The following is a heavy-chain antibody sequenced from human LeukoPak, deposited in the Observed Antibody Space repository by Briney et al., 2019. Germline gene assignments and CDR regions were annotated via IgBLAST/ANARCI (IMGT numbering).Heavy chain of an antibody. Sequence: GGSLRLSCAASRFTFSSYSMNWVRQAPGKGLEWVSFIYSDSSTYYADSVRGRFTISRDNSKNTLYLQMNSLRAEDTAVYYCARRAGIYSHPYDYWGQGTLVTVSS. CDR3: ARRAGIYSHPYDY. CDR2: IYSDSST. CDR1: RFTFSSYS. D-gene: IGHD1-14*01. J-gene: IGHJ4*02. V-gene: IGHV3-53*01.